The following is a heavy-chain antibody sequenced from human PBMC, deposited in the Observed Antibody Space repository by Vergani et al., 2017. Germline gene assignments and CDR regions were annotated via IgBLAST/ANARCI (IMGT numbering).Heavy chain of an antibody. Sequence: QVHLVQSGAELMKPGSSVKVSCKVSGGNFNDYGISWVRQAPGQGLEWVGRILPLARTSDYPQKFQGRVTITADESTSTVYLEMATLRSEDTAVYYFAKSDGAWGMDWHFDVWGRGTLVTVSS. CDR1: GGNFNDYG. J-gene: IGHJ2*01. V-gene: IGHV1-69*11. CDR2: ILPLARTS. D-gene: IGHD2-21*01. CDR3: AKSDGAWGMDWHFDV.